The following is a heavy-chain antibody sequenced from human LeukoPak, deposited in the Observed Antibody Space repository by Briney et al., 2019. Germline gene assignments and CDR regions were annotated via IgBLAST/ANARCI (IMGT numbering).Heavy chain of an antibody. D-gene: IGHD3-16*01. V-gene: IGHV3-7*01. Sequence: GGSLRLSCVASGFMFSDSRMSWVRQAPGKGLEWVADIDKDGSEKDYVGSVSGRFTISRDNAKNSVYLQMDSLRAEDTAVYYCATYTNWVAGDVWGQGTTVIVSS. CDR2: IDKDGSEK. J-gene: IGHJ6*02. CDR3: ATYTNWVAGDV. CDR1: GFMFSDSR.